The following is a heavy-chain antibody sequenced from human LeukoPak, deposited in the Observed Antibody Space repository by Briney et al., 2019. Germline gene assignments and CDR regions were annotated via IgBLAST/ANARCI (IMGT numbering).Heavy chain of an antibody. V-gene: IGHV4-59*01. Sequence: SETLSLTCTVSGGSISSYYWSWIRQPAGKGLEWIGYIYYSGSTNYNPSLKSRVTISVDTSKNQFSLKLSSVTAADTAVYYCARGISLIAAAGPVFDYWGQGTLVTVSS. CDR1: GGSISSYY. CDR3: ARGISLIAAAGPVFDY. J-gene: IGHJ4*02. D-gene: IGHD6-13*01. CDR2: IYYSGST.